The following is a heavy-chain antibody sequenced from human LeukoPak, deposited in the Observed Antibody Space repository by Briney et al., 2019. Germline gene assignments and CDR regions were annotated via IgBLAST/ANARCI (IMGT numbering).Heavy chain of an antibody. CDR1: GFIFSSYA. CDR3: AKDFRYSGSY. J-gene: IGHJ4*02. Sequence: GGSLRLSCAASGFIFSSYAMSWVRQAPGKGLEWVSTISGSGGSTYYADSVKGRFTISRDNSKNSLYLQMNSLRTEDTALYYCAKDFRYSGSYWGQGTLVTVSS. D-gene: IGHD1-26*01. CDR2: ISGSGGST. V-gene: IGHV3-23*01.